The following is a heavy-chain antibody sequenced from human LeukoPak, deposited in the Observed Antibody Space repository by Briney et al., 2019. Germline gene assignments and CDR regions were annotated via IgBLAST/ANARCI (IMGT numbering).Heavy chain of an antibody. D-gene: IGHD2-15*01. CDR2: IIPIFGTA. CDR3: AIPSYCSGGSCYPPDWFDP. Sequence: SVKVCCKASGGTFSSYAISWVRQAPGQGLEWMGGIIPIFGTANYAQKFQGRVTITADESTSTAYMELSSLRSEDTAVYYCAIPSYCSGGSCYPPDWFDPWGQGTLVTVSS. V-gene: IGHV1-69*01. J-gene: IGHJ5*02. CDR1: GGTFSSYA.